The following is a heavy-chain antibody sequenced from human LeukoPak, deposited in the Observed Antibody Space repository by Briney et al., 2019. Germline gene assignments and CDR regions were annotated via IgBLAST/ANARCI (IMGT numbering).Heavy chain of an antibody. V-gene: IGHV3-30*02. Sequence: GGSLRLSCAASGFTFSSYGMHWVRQAPGKGLEWVAFIRYDGSNKYYADSVKGRFTISRDNSKNTLYLQMNSLRAEDTAVYYCAKDSSIAAAGTLDYWGQGTLVTVSS. D-gene: IGHD6-13*01. J-gene: IGHJ4*02. CDR3: AKDSSIAAAGTLDY. CDR2: IRYDGSNK. CDR1: GFTFSSYG.